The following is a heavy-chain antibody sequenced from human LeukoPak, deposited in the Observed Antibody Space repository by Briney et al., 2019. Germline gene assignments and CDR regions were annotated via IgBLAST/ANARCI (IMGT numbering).Heavy chain of an antibody. CDR1: GFTFNSYS. V-gene: IGHV3-21*01. CDR2: ISSSSSYI. D-gene: IGHD3-16*01. J-gene: IGHJ6*02. CDR3: ARSQVVSGSYYYYYYGMDV. Sequence: PGGSLRLSCAASGFTFNSYSMNWVRQAPGKGLEWVSSISSSSSYIYYADSVKGRFTISRDNAKNSLYLQMNSLRAEDTAVYYCARSQVVSGSYYYYYYGMDVWGQGTTVTVSS.